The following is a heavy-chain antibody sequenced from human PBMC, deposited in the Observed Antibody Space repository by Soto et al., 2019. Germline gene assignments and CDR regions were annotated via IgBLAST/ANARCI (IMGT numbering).Heavy chain of an antibody. CDR2: INHNGST. D-gene: IGHD6-6*01. CDR3: ARAPLGQLDRYCMDA. V-gene: IGHV4-34*01. Sequence: SETPSLTCVVEGGSFSGSYWCWFLQPSGKGLEWIGEINHNGSTTYNPSLKSRVTISVDTSKNQFSLKLSSVTAADTAVYYFARAPLGQLDRYCMDAWGQGTLVTVSS. CDR1: GGSFSGSY. J-gene: IGHJ5*02.